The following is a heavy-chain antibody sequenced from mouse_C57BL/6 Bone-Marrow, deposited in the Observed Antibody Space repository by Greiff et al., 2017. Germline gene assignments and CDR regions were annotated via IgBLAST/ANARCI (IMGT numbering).Heavy chain of an antibody. D-gene: IGHD2-3*01. V-gene: IGHV1-63*01. CDR1: GYTFTNYW. Sequence: VQLQQSGAELVRPGTSVKMSCKASGYTFTNYWIGWAKQRPGHGLEWIGDIYPGGGYTNYNEKFKGKATLTADKSSSTAYMQFSSLTSEDSAVYFCARSRLLRLDYWGQGTTLTVSS. J-gene: IGHJ2*01. CDR2: IYPGGGYT. CDR3: ARSRLLRLDY.